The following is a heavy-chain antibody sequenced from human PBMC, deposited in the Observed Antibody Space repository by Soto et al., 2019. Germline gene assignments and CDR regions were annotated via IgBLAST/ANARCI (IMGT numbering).Heavy chain of an antibody. CDR1: GVSVNNDNYY. D-gene: IGHD3-10*01. J-gene: IGHJ6*02. CDR3: ARGFGLRYYYYGMDV. V-gene: IGHV4-61*01. CDR2: IYYSGST. Sequence: SETLSLTCTVSGVSVNNDNYYWSWIRQPPGKGLEWIGYIYYSGSTNYNPSLKSRVTISVDTSKNQFSLKLSSVTAADTAVYYCARGFGLRYYYYGMDVWGQGTTVTVSS.